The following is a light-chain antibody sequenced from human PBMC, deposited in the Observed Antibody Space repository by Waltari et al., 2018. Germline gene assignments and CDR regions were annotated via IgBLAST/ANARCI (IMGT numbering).Light chain of an antibody. J-gene: IGLJ3*02. V-gene: IGLV2-14*03. CDR3: SSHTRSSTRV. Sequence: QSALTQPASVSGSPGQPITISCTGSSSDIGGYDYVSWYQQHPGKAPKVLLYDVQNRPSGVPDRFSGSKSGNTASLTISGLQDEDEADYYCSSHTRSSTRVFGGGT. CDR2: DVQ. CDR1: SSDIGGYDY.